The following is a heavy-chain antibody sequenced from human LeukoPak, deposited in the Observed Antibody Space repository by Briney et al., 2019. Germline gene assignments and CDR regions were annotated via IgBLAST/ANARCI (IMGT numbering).Heavy chain of an antibody. D-gene: IGHD3-3*01. CDR2: IIPIFGTA. CDR1: GGTFSSYA. V-gene: IGHV1-69*13. CDR3: ARCYDFWSGYYTSFDY. J-gene: IGHJ4*02. Sequence: SVKVSCKASGGTFSSYAISWVRQAPGQGLEWMGGIIPIFGTANYAQKFQGRVTITAGESTSTAYMELSSLRSEDTAVYYCARCYDFWSGYYTSFDYWGQGTLVTVSS.